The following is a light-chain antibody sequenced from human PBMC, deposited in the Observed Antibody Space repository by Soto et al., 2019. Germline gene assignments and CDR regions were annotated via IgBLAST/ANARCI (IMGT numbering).Light chain of an antibody. CDR3: AAWDDSLSAWV. V-gene: IGLV1-47*02. Sequence: QAVVTQPPSASGTPGQRVTISCSGSSSNIESNFVYWYQQLPGTAPKLLIYSNNQRPSGVPDRFSGSKSGTSASLAISGLRSEDEADYYCAAWDDSLSAWVFGGGTKLTVL. CDR2: SNN. CDR1: SSNIESNF. J-gene: IGLJ3*02.